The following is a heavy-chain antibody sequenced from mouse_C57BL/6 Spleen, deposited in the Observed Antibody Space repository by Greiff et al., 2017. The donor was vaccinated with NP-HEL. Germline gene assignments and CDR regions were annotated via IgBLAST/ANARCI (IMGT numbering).Heavy chain of an antibody. J-gene: IGHJ3*01. D-gene: IGHD2-4*01. CDR1: GYTFTSYW. Sequence: QVQLQQPGAELVKPGASVKMSCKASGYTFTSYWITWVKQRPGQGLEWIGDIYPGSGSTNYNEKFKSKAILTVDTSSRTAYMQLSRLTSEDSAVYYCARLGDYEPFAYWGQGTLVTVSA. CDR2: IYPGSGST. V-gene: IGHV1-55*01. CDR3: ARLGDYEPFAY.